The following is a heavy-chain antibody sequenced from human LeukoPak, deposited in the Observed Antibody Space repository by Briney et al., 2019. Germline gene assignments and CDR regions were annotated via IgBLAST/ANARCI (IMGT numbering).Heavy chain of an antibody. Sequence: GGSLRLSCAASGFTFSSYSMNWVRQAPGKGLEWVANIXQDGSEKYYVDSVEGRFTISRDNAKNSLYLQMNSLRAEDTAVYFCARETGRSSSWFRFFDYWGQGTLVTVSS. J-gene: IGHJ4*02. V-gene: IGHV3-7*01. CDR2: IXQDGSEK. D-gene: IGHD6-13*01. CDR3: ARETGRSSSWFRFFDY. CDR1: GFTFSSYS.